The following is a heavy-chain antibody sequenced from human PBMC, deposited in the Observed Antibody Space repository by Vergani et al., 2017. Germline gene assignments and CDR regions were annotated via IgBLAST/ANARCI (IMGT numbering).Heavy chain of an antibody. CDR2: IYTSGST. D-gene: IGHD4-23*01. J-gene: IGHJ6*03. CDR3: ATVSGNTSYYMDV. CDR1: GGPISRYY. Sequence: QVQLQESGPGLVKPSETLSLTCTVSGGPISRYYWSWIRQPPGKGLEWIGRIYTSGSTNYNPSLKSRVTISVDTSKNQFSLKLSSVTAADTAVYYCATVSGNTSYYMDVWGKGTTVTVSS. V-gene: IGHV4-4*07.